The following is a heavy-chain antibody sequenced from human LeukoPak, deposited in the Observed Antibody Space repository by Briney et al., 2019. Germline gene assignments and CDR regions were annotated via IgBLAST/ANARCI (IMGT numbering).Heavy chain of an antibody. CDR3: ARDDVSGYYYGMDV. J-gene: IGHJ6*02. CDR1: GGTFSSYA. CDR2: IIPILGIA. D-gene: IGHD3-10*01. Sequence: VASVKVSCKASGGTFSSYAISWVRQAPGQGLEWMGRIIPILGIANYAQKFQGRVTITADKSTSTAYMELSSLRSEDTAVYYCARDDVSGYYYGMDVWGQGTTVTVSS. V-gene: IGHV1-69*04.